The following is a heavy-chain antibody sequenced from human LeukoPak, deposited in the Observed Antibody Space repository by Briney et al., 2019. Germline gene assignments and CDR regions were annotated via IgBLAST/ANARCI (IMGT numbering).Heavy chain of an antibody. D-gene: IGHD6-6*01. CDR3: ARQSPSYSSSSGTFDY. J-gene: IGHJ4*02. Sequence: SQTLSLTCVISGDIVSSNSAAWNWIRQSPSRGLEWLGRTYYRSKWSNDYAVSVKSRITISPDTSMNQFSLQLNSVTPEDTAVYYCARQSPSYSSSSGTFDYWGQGTLVTVSS. V-gene: IGHV6-1*01. CDR1: GDIVSSNSAA. CDR2: TYYRSKWSN.